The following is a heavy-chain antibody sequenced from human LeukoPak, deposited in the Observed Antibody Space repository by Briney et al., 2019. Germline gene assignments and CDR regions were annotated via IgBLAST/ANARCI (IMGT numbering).Heavy chain of an antibody. D-gene: IGHD5-12*01. CDR1: GFTFSSYW. CDR3: AREGRVSGYDFDC. J-gene: IGHJ4*02. Sequence: GGSLRLSCAASGFTFSSYWMHWVRQAPGKGLVWVSRINSDGSSITYADSVKGRFTISKDNAKNTLYLQMNSLRVEDTAVYYCAREGRVSGYDFDCWGQGTLVTVSS. V-gene: IGHV3-74*03. CDR2: INSDGSSI.